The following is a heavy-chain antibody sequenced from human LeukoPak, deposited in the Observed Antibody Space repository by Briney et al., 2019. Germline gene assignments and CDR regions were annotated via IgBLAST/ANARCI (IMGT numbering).Heavy chain of an antibody. CDR3: ARGPGSGSYFFSY. D-gene: IGHD3-10*01. CDR1: GGSFSGYY. Sequence: PSETLSFTCAVYGGSFSGYYWSWIRQPPGKGLEWIGEINHSGSTNYNPSLKSRVTISVDTSKNQFSLKLSSVTAADTAVYYCARGPGSGSYFFSYWGQGTLVTVSS. CDR2: INHSGST. J-gene: IGHJ4*02. V-gene: IGHV4-34*01.